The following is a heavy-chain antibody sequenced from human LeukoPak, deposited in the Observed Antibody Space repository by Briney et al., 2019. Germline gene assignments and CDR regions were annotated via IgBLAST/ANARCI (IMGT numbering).Heavy chain of an antibody. V-gene: IGHV3-30*04. CDR2: ISFDASNK. D-gene: IGHD6-19*01. Sequence: PGGSLRLSCAASGFTFSSYAMCWVRQAPGRGLEWLPVISFDASNKYNVDSLKGRFTISRDNSKTTLYLQINSLRAEDTAVYYCARSSGYFRGPFDIWGQGTMVTVSS. J-gene: IGHJ3*02. CDR1: GFTFSSYA. CDR3: ARSSGYFRGPFDI.